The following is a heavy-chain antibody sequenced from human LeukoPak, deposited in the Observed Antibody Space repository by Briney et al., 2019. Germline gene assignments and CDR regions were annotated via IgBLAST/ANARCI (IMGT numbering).Heavy chain of an antibody. V-gene: IGHV3-23*01. CDR3: TKDVGGYPLR. J-gene: IGHJ4*02. D-gene: IGHD3-10*01. CDR2: IGSGDGSP. CDR1: GFTFYNYA. Sequence: GGSLRLSCAASGFTFYNYAMNWVRQAPGKGLEWVSSIGSGDGSPFYADSVRGRFTISRDSSANTLSLQMNSLRAEDTAMYFCTKDVGGYPLRWGQGTLVSVSS.